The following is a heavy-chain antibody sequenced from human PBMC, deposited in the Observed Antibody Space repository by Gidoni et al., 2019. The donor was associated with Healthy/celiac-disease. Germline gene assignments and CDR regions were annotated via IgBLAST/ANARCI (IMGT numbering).Heavy chain of an antibody. CDR2: ISGSGGST. D-gene: IGHD1-1*01. CDR3: AKKEGTTGTTLRGNWFDP. CDR1: GFTFSSYA. J-gene: IGHJ5*02. V-gene: IGHV3-23*01. Sequence: EVQMLESGGGLVQPGGSLRLSCAASGFTFSSYARSWVRQAPGKGLEWVSAISGSGGSTDDADSVKGRFTISRDNSKNTLYLKMNSLRAEDTAVYYCAKKEGTTGTTLRGNWFDPWGQGTLVTVSS.